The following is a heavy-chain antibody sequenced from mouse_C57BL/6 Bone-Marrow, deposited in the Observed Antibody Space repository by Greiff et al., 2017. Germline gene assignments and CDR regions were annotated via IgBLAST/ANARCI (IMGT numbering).Heavy chain of an antibody. CDR2: IHPNSGST. CDR3: ARTLWYAMDY. D-gene: IGHD1-1*02. Sequence: QVQLQQPGAELVKPGASVKLSCKASGYTFTSYWMHWVKQRPGQGLEWIGMIHPNSGSTNYHEKFKSKATLTVDKSSSTAYMQLSSLTSEDSAVYYCARTLWYAMDYWGQGTSVTVSS. J-gene: IGHJ4*01. V-gene: IGHV1-64*01. CDR1: GYTFTSYW.